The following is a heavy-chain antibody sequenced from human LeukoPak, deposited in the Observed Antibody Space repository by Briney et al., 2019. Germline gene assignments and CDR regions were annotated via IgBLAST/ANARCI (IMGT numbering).Heavy chain of an antibody. Sequence: GASLRLSCAASGFTFSSYGMNWVRQAPGKGLEWVAKIKQDGSETYYVDSVKGRFSISRDNAKNSLYLQMNSLRAEDTAMYYCASPSYSGGWYYLDYWGQGTLVTVSS. V-gene: IGHV3-7*01. J-gene: IGHJ4*02. CDR2: IKQDGSET. CDR1: GFTFSSYG. D-gene: IGHD6-13*01. CDR3: ASPSYSGGWYYLDY.